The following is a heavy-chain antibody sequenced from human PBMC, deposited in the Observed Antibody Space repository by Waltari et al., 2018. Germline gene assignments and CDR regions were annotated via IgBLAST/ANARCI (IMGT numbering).Heavy chain of an antibody. D-gene: IGHD3-3*01. CDR3: ARAILRFLKPIDS. CDR2: VNPSTGGT. Sequence: QVQLVQSGAEMRKPGTSVKVPCRTSGYTFTDYYIHWLRQAPGQGLEWMGWVNPSTGGTNYAQKFRDRVAMTRHTSINTASMELNRLRLDDTAVYFCARAILRFLKPIDSWGQGTLVTVSS. J-gene: IGHJ4*02. V-gene: IGHV1-2*02. CDR1: GYTFTDYY.